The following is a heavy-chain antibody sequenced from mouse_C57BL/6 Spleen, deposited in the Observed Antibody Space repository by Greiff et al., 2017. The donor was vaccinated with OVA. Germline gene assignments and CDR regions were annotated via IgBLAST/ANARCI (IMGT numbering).Heavy chain of an antibody. CDR3: ARHDFDY. CDR2: ISSGGSYI. J-gene: IGHJ2*01. V-gene: IGHV5-6*01. Sequence: EVKLMESGGDLVKPGGSLKLSCAASGFTFSSYGMSWVRQTPDKRLEWVATISSGGSYIHYPDSVKGRFTITRDNAKNTLYLQMSSLKSEDTAMYYCARHDFDYWGQGTTLTVSS. CDR1: GFTFSSYG.